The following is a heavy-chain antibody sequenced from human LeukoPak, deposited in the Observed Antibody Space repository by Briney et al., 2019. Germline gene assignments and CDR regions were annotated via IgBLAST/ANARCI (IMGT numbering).Heavy chain of an antibody. V-gene: IGHV4-59*11. CDR2: IYYSAST. J-gene: IGHJ4*02. D-gene: IGHD2-2*02. CDR3: AREYCSSTSCYRFFDY. Sequence: SETLSLTCTVSGGSISSHYWSWIRQPPGKGLEWIGYIYYSASTNYNPSLKSRVTISVDTSKNQFSLKLSSVTAADTAVYYCAREYCSSTSCYRFFDYWGQETLVTVSS. CDR1: GGSISSHY.